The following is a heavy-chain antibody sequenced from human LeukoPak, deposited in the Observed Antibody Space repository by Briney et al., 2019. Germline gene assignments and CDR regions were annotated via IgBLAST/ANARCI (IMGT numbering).Heavy chain of an antibody. V-gene: IGHV4-34*01. CDR3: ARSALKKNIAVAGTYYFDY. D-gene: IGHD6-19*01. CDR2: INHSGST. CDR1: GGSFSGYY. Sequence: SETLSLTCAVYGGSFSGYYWSWIRQPPAKGLEWIGEINHSGSTNYNPSLKSRVTISVDTSKNQFSLKLSSVTAADTAVYYCARSALKKNIAVAGTYYFDYWGQGTLVTVSS. J-gene: IGHJ4*02.